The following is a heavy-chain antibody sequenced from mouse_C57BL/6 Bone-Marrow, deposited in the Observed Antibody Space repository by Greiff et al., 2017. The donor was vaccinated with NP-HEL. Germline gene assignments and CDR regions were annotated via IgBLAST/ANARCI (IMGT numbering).Heavy chain of an antibody. Sequence: QVQLQQPGAELVRPGTSVKLSCKASGYTFTSYWMHWVKQRPGQGLEWIGVIDPSDSYTNYNQTFKGKATLTVDTASSTAYMQLSSLTSEDSAVYYCARGITGTGYWGQGTTLTVSS. CDR2: IDPSDSYT. CDR1: GYTFTSYW. J-gene: IGHJ2*01. V-gene: IGHV1-59*01. CDR3: ARGITGTGY. D-gene: IGHD4-1*01.